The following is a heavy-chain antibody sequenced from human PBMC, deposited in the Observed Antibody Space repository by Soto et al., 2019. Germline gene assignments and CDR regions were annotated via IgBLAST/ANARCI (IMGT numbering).Heavy chain of an antibody. CDR3: AKGQPLYNWFDP. D-gene: IGHD2-2*01. CDR1: GGSFSGYY. Sequence: PSETLSLTCAVYGGSFSGYYWSWIRQPPGKGLEWIGEINHSGSTNYNPSLKSRVTISVDTSKSQFSLKLSSVTAADTAVYYCAKGQPLYNWFDPWGQGTLVTVSS. V-gene: IGHV4-34*01. CDR2: INHSGST. J-gene: IGHJ5*02.